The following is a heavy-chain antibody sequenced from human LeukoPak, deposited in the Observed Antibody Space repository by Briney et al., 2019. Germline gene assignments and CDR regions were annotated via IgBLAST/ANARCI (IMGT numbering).Heavy chain of an antibody. J-gene: IGHJ4*02. CDR3: ARGHYDVLAASYKWTPDY. V-gene: IGHV3-21*01. D-gene: IGHD3-9*01. Sequence: GGSLRLSCAGAVFSITDHHMDWVRQAPGKGLEWVSSITSGGDYIYYADSVKGRFTTSRDNAKNSLSLQLNSLRVEDTAVYYCARGHYDVLAASYKWTPDYWGQGTLVTVSS. CDR2: ITSGGDYI. CDR1: VFSITDHH.